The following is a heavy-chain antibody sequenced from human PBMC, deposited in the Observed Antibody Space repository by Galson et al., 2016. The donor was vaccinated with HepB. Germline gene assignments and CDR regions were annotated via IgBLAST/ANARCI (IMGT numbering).Heavy chain of an antibody. J-gene: IGHJ5*02. CDR2: VNPSSGTT. CDR3: ARIGLYLNGFDP. V-gene: IGHV1-8*01. Sequence: SVKVSCKASGYDFTNHEINWVRQAPGRGFEWMGWVNPSSGTTNYAQKFRGRVTMTTDSSIRTAYMELTSLSSDDTAVYYCARIGLYLNGFDPWGQGTLVTVSS. CDR1: GYDFTNHE.